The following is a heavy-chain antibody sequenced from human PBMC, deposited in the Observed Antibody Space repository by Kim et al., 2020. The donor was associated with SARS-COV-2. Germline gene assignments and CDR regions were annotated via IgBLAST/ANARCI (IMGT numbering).Heavy chain of an antibody. CDR3: AKAGGGSDY. Sequence: GSTYYADTVKGRFTISRDNSKNTLYLKMNSLRAEDTAVYYCAKAGGGSDYWGQGTLVTVSS. CDR2: GST. V-gene: IGHV3-23*01. J-gene: IGHJ4*02. D-gene: IGHD5-12*01.